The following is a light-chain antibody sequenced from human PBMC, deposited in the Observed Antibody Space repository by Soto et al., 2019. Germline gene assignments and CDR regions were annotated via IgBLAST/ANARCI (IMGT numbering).Light chain of an antibody. J-gene: IGLJ3*02. Sequence: QSVLTQPPSVSEAPGQRVTISCSGSNVGNKAVNWYQQLLGKAPKLLLYYDDMLSSGVSDRFSGSKSGTSASLAISGLQNDDDGDYYCAIWDDSVDGWVFGGGTQLTVL. CDR3: AIWDDSVDGWV. CDR1: NVGNKA. V-gene: IGLV1-36*01. CDR2: YDD.